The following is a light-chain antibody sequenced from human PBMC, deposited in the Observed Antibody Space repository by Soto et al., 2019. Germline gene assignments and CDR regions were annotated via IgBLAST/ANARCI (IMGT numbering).Light chain of an antibody. V-gene: IGLV2-14*01. J-gene: IGLJ3*02. CDR3: TSFTTISTWV. CDR1: SSDVGGCNY. Sequence: QSALTQPASVSGSPGQSITISCTGTSSDVGGCNYVSWFQQHPGKAPKLKIYEVSNRPSGVSNRFSGSKSGNTASLTISELQAEDEADYYCTSFTTISTWVFGGGTKLTVL. CDR2: EVS.